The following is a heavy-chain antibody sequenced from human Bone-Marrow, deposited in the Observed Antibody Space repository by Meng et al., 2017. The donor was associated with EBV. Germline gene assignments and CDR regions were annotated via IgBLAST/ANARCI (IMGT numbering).Heavy chain of an antibody. V-gene: IGHV1-46*01. CDR3: VRDLWVTARNVRHYYGMEV. CDR1: IDLLTRFW. Sequence: LLPSGGESKTPQGLLKISVKPTIDLLTRFWMHGVRPVPRLGLACAGLLNPTGGYTTYSQKFQCRVTVTSDTTTNTLYMELSSLRSDDSAMYYCVRDLWVTARNVRHYYGMEVWGQGTTVTVSS. J-gene: IGHJ6*02. D-gene: IGHD2-21*02. CDR2: LNPTGGYT.